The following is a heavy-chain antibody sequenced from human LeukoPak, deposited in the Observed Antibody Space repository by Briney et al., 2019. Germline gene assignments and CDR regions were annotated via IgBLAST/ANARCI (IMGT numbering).Heavy chain of an antibody. CDR2: IKSDGSST. Sequence: GGSLRLSCAASGFTFSSDWMHWVRQAPGKGLEWVSHIKSDGSSTKYADSVEGRFTISRDNAKNTLYLQMNSLRADDTAVYYCARHRANIYDAWGQGTLVTVSS. CDR1: GFTFSSDW. J-gene: IGHJ5*02. V-gene: IGHV3-74*01. CDR3: ARHRANIYDA. D-gene: IGHD2/OR15-2a*01.